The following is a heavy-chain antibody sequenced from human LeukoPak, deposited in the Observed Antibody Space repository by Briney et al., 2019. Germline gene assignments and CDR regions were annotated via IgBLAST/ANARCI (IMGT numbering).Heavy chain of an antibody. V-gene: IGHV3-74*01. D-gene: IGHD6-19*01. J-gene: IGHJ6*02. CDR2: INSDGSST. CDR1: GFTFSSYA. Sequence: GGSLRLSCAASGFTFSSYAMSWVRQAPGKGLVWVSRINSDGSSTSYAGSVKGRFTISRDNAKNTLYLQMNSLRAEDTAVYYCASLDHSGWYAFHYYYGMDVWGQGTTVTVSS. CDR3: ASLDHSGWYAFHYYYGMDV.